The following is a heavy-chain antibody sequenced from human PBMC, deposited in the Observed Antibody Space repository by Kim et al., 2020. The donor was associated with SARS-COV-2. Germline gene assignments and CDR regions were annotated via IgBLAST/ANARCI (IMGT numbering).Heavy chain of an antibody. CDR3: AKRSPPLSSSLYYYYMDV. Sequence: GGSLRLSCAASGFTFSSYAMSWVRQAPGKGLEWVSAISGSGGSTYYADSVKGRFTISRDNSKNTLYLQMNSLRAEDTAVYYCAKRSPPLSSSLYYYYMDVWGQGTTVTVSS. D-gene: IGHD6-6*01. CDR1: GFTFSSYA. V-gene: IGHV3-23*01. CDR2: ISGSGGST. J-gene: IGHJ6*03.